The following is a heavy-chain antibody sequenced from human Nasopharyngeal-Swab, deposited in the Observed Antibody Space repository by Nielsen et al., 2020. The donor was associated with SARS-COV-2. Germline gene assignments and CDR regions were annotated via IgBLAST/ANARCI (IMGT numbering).Heavy chain of an antibody. CDR1: GGSISSGDYY. J-gene: IGHJ4*02. V-gene: IGHV4-30-4*01. Sequence: SETLSLTCTVSGGSISSGDYYWSWIRQPPEKGLEWIGYIYYSGSTYYNPFLKSRVTISVDTSKNQFSLKLSSVTAADTAVYYCARGHHYYGSGFQDYWGQGTLVTVSS. CDR2: IYYSGST. CDR3: ARGHHYYGSGFQDY. D-gene: IGHD3-10*01.